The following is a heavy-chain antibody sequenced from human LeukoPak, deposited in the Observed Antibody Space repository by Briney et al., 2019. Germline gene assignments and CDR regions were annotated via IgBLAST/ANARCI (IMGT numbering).Heavy chain of an antibody. V-gene: IGHV3-30*04. CDR1: GFTFSSYA. CDR2: ISYDGGNK. D-gene: IGHD1-1*01. J-gene: IGHJ4*02. CDR3: ASHNPRSY. Sequence: GGSLRLSCAASGFTFSSYAMHWVRQAPGKGLEWVAVISYDGGNKYYADSVKGRFTISRDNSKNTLYLQMNSLRAEGTAVYYCASHNPRSYWGQGTLVTVSS.